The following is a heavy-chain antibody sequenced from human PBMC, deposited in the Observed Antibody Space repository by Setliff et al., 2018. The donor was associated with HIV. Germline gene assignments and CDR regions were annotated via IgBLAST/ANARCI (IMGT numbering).Heavy chain of an antibody. Sequence: ASVKVSCKASGYTFTSYGISWVRRAPGQGLEWMGWISASNGNTNYAQKIQGRVTMTTDTSTSAAYMELRSLRSDDTAVYYCARDGSLYSSGWYFDYWGQGTLVTVSS. J-gene: IGHJ4*02. D-gene: IGHD6-19*01. CDR1: GYTFTSYG. CDR3: ARDGSLYSSGWYFDY. CDR2: ISASNGNT. V-gene: IGHV1-18*01.